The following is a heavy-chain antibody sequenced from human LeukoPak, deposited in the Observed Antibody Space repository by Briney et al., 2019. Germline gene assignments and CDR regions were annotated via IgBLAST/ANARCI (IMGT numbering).Heavy chain of an antibody. CDR1: GYTFTGYY. Sequence: ASVKVSCKASGYTFTGYYMHWVRQAPGQGLEWMGWINPNSGGTNYAQKFQGRVTMTRDTSISTAYMELSRLRSDDTAVYYCARGWQWLGTDFDYWGQGTLVTVSS. J-gene: IGHJ4*02. CDR3: ARGWQWLGTDFDY. D-gene: IGHD6-19*01. V-gene: IGHV1-2*02. CDR2: INPNSGGT.